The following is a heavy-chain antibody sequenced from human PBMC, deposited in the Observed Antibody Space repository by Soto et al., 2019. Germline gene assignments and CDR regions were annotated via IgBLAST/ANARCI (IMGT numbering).Heavy chain of an antibody. D-gene: IGHD3-22*01. V-gene: IGHV1-69*06. CDR1: GGTFSSYA. CDR2: FIPIFGTA. J-gene: IGHJ5*02. Sequence: QVQLVQSGAEVKKPGSSVKVSCKASGGTFSSYAISWVRQAPGQGLEWMGGFIPIFGTANYAQKFQGRVTITADKSTSTAYMELSSLRSEDTAVYYCARNLGDSSGYYSGYNWFDPWGQGTLVTVSS. CDR3: ARNLGDSSGYYSGYNWFDP.